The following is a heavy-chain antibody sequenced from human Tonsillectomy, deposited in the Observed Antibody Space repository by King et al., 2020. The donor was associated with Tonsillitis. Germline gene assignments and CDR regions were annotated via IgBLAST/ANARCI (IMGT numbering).Heavy chain of an antibody. Sequence: VQLVESGGGVVQPGGSLRLSCAASGFTFSSYGMHWVRQAPGKGLEWVAVMWYDGSIEYYADSVKGLFTISKDNSKNTLSPQMSSLRAEDTAVYACARDGGSGLDYWGQGTLVTVSS. V-gene: IGHV3-33*08. D-gene: IGHD6-19*01. CDR3: ARDGGSGLDY. CDR1: GFTFSSYG. J-gene: IGHJ4*02. CDR2: MWYDGSIE.